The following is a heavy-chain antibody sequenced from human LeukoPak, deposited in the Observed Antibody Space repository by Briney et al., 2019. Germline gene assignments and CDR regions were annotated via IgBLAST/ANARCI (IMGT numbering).Heavy chain of an antibody. CDR2: ISYDGSDK. Sequence: PGGSLRLSCAASGFTFSSYAMHWVRQAPGKGLEWVAVISYDGSDKYYADSVKGRFTISRDNSKNTLYLQMNSLRAEDTAVYYCARDRNYYDSSGYHRVDYWGQGTLVTVSS. V-gene: IGHV3-30-3*01. CDR1: GFTFSSYA. J-gene: IGHJ4*02. CDR3: ARDRNYYDSSGYHRVDY. D-gene: IGHD3-22*01.